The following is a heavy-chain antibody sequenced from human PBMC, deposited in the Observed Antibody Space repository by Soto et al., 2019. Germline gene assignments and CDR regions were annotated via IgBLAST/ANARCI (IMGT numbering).Heavy chain of an antibody. J-gene: IGHJ6*02. CDR1: GYTFTRYG. Sequence: ASLKVSCKASGYTFTRYGISWVRQAPGQGLEWMGWISGYNGDTKYAQKFQGRVTMTIDTSTTTTYMELRSLTSDDTAVYYCAKNGQPPYYYYGMDVWGQGTTVTVSS. CDR3: AKNGQPPYYYYGMDV. D-gene: IGHD2-8*01. V-gene: IGHV1-18*01. CDR2: ISGYNGDT.